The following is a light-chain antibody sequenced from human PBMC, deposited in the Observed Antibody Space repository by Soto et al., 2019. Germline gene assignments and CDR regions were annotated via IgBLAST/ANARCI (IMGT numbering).Light chain of an antibody. J-gene: IGLJ2*01. CDR1: SSDVGSYNL. CDR2: EVT. CDR3: CSYAGSVTYVV. V-gene: IGLV2-23*02. Sequence: QSALTQPASVSGSPGQSITISCTGTSSDVGSYNLVSWYQQHPGKAPKLVISEVTKRPSGVSNRFSGSKSGNMASLTISGLQAEDEADYYCCSYAGSVTYVVFGGGTKLTVL.